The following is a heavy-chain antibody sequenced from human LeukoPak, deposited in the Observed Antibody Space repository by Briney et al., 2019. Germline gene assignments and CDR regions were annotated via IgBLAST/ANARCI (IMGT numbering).Heavy chain of an antibody. CDR2: INHSGST. Sequence: SETLSLTCAVYGGSFSGYYWSWIRQPPGKGLEWIGEINHSGSTNYNPSLKSRVTISVDTSKNPCSLKLSSVPAADTAVYYCARPHTRAYVSSGYFDFWGQGNLVTVSS. V-gene: IGHV4-34*01. D-gene: IGHD3-22*01. CDR3: ARPHTRAYVSSGYFDF. CDR1: GGSFSGYY. J-gene: IGHJ4*02.